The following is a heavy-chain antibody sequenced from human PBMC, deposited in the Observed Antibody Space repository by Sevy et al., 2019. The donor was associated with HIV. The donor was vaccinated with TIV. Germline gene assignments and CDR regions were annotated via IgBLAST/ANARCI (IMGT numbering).Heavy chain of an antibody. D-gene: IGHD2-2*01. CDR1: GYTFTDYY. J-gene: IGHJ4*02. CDR2: INPHIGGT. V-gene: IGHV1-2*02. Sequence: ASVKVSCKASGYTFTDYYIHWVRQAPGQGLEWMGWINPHIGGTNFAQKFQGRVTMTRDTSISTAYLDLSCLRSDDTAIYYCARGDSLGVPPSTVDYWGQGTLVTVSS. CDR3: ARGDSLGVPPSTVDY.